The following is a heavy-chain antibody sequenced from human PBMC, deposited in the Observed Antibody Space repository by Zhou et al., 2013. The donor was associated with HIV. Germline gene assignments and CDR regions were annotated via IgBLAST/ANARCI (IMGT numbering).Heavy chain of an antibody. D-gene: IGHD5-12*01. CDR1: GYTFTSYG. J-gene: IGHJ4*02. CDR2: ISGYNGNT. V-gene: IGHV1-18*01. CDR3: ARDYRHSSGYYGGY. Sequence: QVQLVQSGAEVKQPGASVKVSCKTSGYTFTSYGISWVRQAPGQGLEWMGWISGYNGNTNYAQKVQGRVTMTTDTSTSTAYMELRSLKSDDTAVYYCARDYRHSSGYYGGYWGQGTVVTVSS.